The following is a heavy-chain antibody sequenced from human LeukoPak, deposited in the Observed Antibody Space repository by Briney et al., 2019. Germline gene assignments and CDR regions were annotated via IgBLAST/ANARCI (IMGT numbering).Heavy chain of an antibody. CDR1: GFTFSSYA. D-gene: IGHD3-22*01. CDR3: AKVEGYYDSSGYRTRAVDY. CDR2: ISGSGGST. J-gene: IGHJ4*02. V-gene: IGHV3-23*01. Sequence: PGGSLRLSCAASGFTFSSYAMSWVRQAPGKGLEWVLAISGSGGSTYYADSVKGRFTISRGNSKNTLYLQMNSLRAEDTAVYYCAKVEGYYDSSGYRTRAVDYWGQGTLVTVSS.